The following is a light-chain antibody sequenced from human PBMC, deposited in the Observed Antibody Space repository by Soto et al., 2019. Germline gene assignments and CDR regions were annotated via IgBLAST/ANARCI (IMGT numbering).Light chain of an antibody. J-gene: IGLJ3*02. Sequence: NFMLTQPHSVSESPGKTVTISCTRSSGSIAINFVQWYQQRPGSSPTTVIYEDNQRPSGVPDRFSGSIDSSSNSASLTISGLKTEDEAYYDCQSYDSTKGVFGGGTKVTVL. CDR3: QSYDSTKGV. CDR2: EDN. CDR1: SGSIAINF. V-gene: IGLV6-57*01.